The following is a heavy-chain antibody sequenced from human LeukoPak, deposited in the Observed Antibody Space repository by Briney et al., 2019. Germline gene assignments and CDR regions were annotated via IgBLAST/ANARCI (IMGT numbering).Heavy chain of an antibody. D-gene: IGHD6-13*01. CDR2: ISYDGSNK. J-gene: IGHJ4*02. Sequence: ARSLRLSCAASGFTFSTYAVHWVRQALGKGLEWVAVISYDGSNKYYADTVKGRFTISRDNSKNTLYLQMSSLRVDDTAVYYCARGHTSSWYYFDFWGQGTLVTVSS. CDR1: GFTFSTYA. V-gene: IGHV3-30*04. CDR3: ARGHTSSWYYFDF.